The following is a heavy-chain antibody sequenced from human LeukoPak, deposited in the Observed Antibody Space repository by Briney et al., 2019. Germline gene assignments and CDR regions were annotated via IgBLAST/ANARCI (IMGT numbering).Heavy chain of an antibody. CDR3: ARVDFEGGLDY. J-gene: IGHJ4*02. CDR2: IYYSGST. CDR1: GGSISSGGYY. V-gene: IGHV4-31*03. D-gene: IGHD2/OR15-2a*01. Sequence: SSETLSLTCTVSGGSISSGGYYWSWIRQHPGKGLEWIGYIYYSGSTYYNPSLKSRFTISVDTSKNQFSLKLSSVTAADTAVYYCARVDFEGGLDYWGQGTLVTVSS.